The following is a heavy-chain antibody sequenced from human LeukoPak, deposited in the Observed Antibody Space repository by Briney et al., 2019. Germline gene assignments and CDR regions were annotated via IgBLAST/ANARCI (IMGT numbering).Heavy chain of an antibody. V-gene: IGHV4-34*01. Sequence: SETLSLTCAVYGVSFSGYYWSWIRQPPGKGLEWIGKFNHGGSTNYNPSLKSRVTISVGTSNNHFSLKLTSVTAADTAVYYCARFSGLAGVFDYWGQGTLVTVSS. CDR2: FNHGGST. CDR3: ARFSGLAGVFDY. D-gene: IGHD3-10*01. J-gene: IGHJ4*02. CDR1: GVSFSGYY.